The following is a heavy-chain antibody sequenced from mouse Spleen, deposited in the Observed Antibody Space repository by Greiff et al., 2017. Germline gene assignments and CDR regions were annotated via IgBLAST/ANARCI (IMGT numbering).Heavy chain of an antibody. CDR1: GFTFSSYA. CDR3: ARIIYYGYDEGYAMDY. V-gene: IGHV5-9*01. J-gene: IGHJ4*01. Sequence: EVMLVESGGGLVKLGGSLKLSCAASGFTFSSYAMSWVRQTPEKRLEWVATISSGGGNTYYPDSVKGRFTISRDNAKNTLYLQMSSLKSEDTAMYYCARIIYYGYDEGYAMDYWGQGTSVTVSS. D-gene: IGHD2-2*01. CDR2: ISSGGGNT.